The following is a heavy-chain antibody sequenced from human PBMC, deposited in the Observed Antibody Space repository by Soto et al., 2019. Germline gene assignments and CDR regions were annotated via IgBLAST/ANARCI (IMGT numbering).Heavy chain of an antibody. V-gene: IGHV4-59*01. CDR2: IYYTGNT. CDR3: ARGGKYYYKGLDV. Sequence: SETMPLTRAISGDPIGGYSGPRIRQPPGKGLEAIGYIYYTGNTKYTPSLKSRVTISGDTSKNQFSLMLTSVTAADTAVYYCARGGKYYYKGLDVWGQGTTVTVYS. CDR1: GDPIGGYS. J-gene: IGHJ6*02.